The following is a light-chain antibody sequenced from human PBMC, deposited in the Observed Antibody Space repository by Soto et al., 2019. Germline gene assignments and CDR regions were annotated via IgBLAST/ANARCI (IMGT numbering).Light chain of an antibody. CDR1: QSVSSSY. CDR2: GAS. CDR3: QQYGISPFT. V-gene: IGKV3-20*01. J-gene: IGKJ3*01. Sequence: EIVLTQSPGTLSLSPGERATLSCRASQSVSSSYLAWYQQKPGQAPRLPIYGASSRATGIPDRFSGSGSGTDFTLTISRLEPEDFTVYYCQQYGISPFTFGPGTKVDVK.